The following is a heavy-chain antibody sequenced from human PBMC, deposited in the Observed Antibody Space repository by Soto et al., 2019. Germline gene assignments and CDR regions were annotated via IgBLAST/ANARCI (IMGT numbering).Heavy chain of an antibody. CDR1: GFTFSSYA. Sequence: GGSLRLSCAASGFTFSSYAMSWVRQAPGKGLEWVSAISGSGGSTYYADSVKGRFTISRDNSKNTLYLQMNSLRAEDTAVYYCAKDRWTGPAAIQYYYYYMDVWGKGTTVTVSS. CDR2: ISGSGGST. V-gene: IGHV3-23*01. CDR3: AKDRWTGPAAIQYYYYYMDV. D-gene: IGHD2-2*02. J-gene: IGHJ6*03.